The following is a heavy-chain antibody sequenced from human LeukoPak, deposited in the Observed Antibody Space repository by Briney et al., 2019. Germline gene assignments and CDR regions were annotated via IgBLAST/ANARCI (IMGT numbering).Heavy chain of an antibody. CDR2: MNPNSGNT. V-gene: IGHV1-8*01. D-gene: IGHD3-3*01. Sequence: GASVKVSCKASGYTFTSYDINWVRQATEQGLEWMGWMNPNSGNTGYAQKFQGRVTMTRNTSISTAYMELSSLRSEDTAVYYCARTDLEWLSIPNYWGQRTLLTVSS. J-gene: IGHJ4*02. CDR1: GYTFTSYD. CDR3: ARTDLEWLSIPNY.